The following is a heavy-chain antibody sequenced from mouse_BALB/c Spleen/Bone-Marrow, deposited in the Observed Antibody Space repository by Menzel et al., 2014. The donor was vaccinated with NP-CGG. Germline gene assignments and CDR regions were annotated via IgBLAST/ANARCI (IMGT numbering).Heavy chain of an antibody. D-gene: IGHD4-1*01. CDR1: GFTFRSFG. CDR2: ISSDSSAV. V-gene: IGHV5-17*02. Sequence: EVKLMESGGGLVQPGGSRKLSCAASGFTFRSFGMHWVRQAPEKGLEWVAYISSDSSAVYYADTVKGRFTISRDNPKNTLFLQMTSPRSEDTAMYYCTRGGNWDDFDYWGQGTTLTVSS. CDR3: TRGGNWDDFDY. J-gene: IGHJ2*01.